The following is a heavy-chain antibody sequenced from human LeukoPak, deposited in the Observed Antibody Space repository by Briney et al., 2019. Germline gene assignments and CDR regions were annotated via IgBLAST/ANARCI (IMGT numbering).Heavy chain of an antibody. CDR1: GFTFSNYG. Sequence: GMSLRLSCEASGFTFSNYGMHWVRQAPGKGLEWVAFIRYDGSNKYYADSVKGRFTISRDNSKNTLYLQMNSLRAEDTAVYYCAKDTIVGAHLDYWGQGTLVTVSS. CDR2: IRYDGSNK. V-gene: IGHV3-30*02. D-gene: IGHD1-26*01. CDR3: AKDTIVGAHLDY. J-gene: IGHJ4*02.